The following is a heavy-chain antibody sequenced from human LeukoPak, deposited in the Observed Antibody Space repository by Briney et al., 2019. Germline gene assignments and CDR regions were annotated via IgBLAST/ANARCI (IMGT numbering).Heavy chain of an antibody. V-gene: IGHV3-64*04. CDR3: AKDLVETSGYNYVRYFHH. J-gene: IGHJ1*01. CDR2: ISSDGIST. Sequence: GGSLRLSCSASGFTFSSYAMHWVRQAPGKGLEYVSAISSDGISTFYADSVKGRFTISRDNSKNTLYLQMSSLRAEDTAVYYCAKDLVETSGYNYVRYFHHWGQGTLVTVSS. CDR1: GFTFSSYA. D-gene: IGHD3-22*01.